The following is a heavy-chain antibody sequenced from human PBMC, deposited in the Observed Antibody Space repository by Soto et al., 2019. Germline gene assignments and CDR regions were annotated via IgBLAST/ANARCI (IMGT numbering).Heavy chain of an antibody. J-gene: IGHJ4*02. CDR1: GYTFTSYG. V-gene: IGHV1-18*01. CDR3: ARASGWPYYFDY. CDR2: ISPYNRDT. Sequence: QVQLVQSGAEVKKPGTSVKVYCKASGYTFTSYGFSWVRQAPGQGLEWMGWISPYNRDTNYAQRLQGRVTMTTDTSTSTAYMELRSLRSDDTAVYYCARASGWPYYFDYWGQGTLVAVSS. D-gene: IGHD6-19*01.